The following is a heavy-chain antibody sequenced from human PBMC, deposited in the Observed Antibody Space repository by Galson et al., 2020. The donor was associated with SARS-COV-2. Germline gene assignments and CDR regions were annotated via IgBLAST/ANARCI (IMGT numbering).Heavy chain of an antibody. CDR3: ARLNDYGSYEEGPFDY. V-gene: IGHV3-11*03. J-gene: IGHJ4*02. Sequence: GEFLKISCAASGFSFSDHYMSWIRQAPGKGLEWVSTISSSSSYINYVDSLEGRFTISRDNARNSLYLQMNGLRAEDTAVYYCARLNDYGSYEEGPFDYWGQGTLVTVSS. CDR2: ISSSSSYI. CDR1: GFSFSDHY. D-gene: IGHD4-17*01.